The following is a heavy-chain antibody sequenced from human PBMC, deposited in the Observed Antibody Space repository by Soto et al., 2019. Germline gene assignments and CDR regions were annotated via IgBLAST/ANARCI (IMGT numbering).Heavy chain of an antibody. CDR3: ANRHLN. Sequence: EVQMVESGGGLVQPGGSLRLSCAASGFTFSSYYMMWVRQAPGKGLEGVANIKQDGSERHYVDSVKGRFTISRDNAKNSLYLQMNSLRVEDTAVYYCANRHLNWGQGTLVTVSS. CDR1: GFTFSSYY. CDR2: IKQDGSER. V-gene: IGHV3-7*01. J-gene: IGHJ4*02.